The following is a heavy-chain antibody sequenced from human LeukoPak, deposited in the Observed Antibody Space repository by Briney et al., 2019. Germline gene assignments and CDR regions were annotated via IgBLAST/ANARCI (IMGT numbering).Heavy chain of an antibody. CDR1: GFIFSTYS. Sequence: GGSLRLSCAASGFIFSTYSMDWVRQAPGKGLEWVSSITDGGSYIYYADSVKGRFTISRDNAKNSLYLQMNSLRAEDTAVYYCAKEYNGYKGVFDYWGQGTLVTVSS. D-gene: IGHD5-12*01. J-gene: IGHJ4*02. V-gene: IGHV3-21*01. CDR3: AKEYNGYKGVFDY. CDR2: ITDGGSYI.